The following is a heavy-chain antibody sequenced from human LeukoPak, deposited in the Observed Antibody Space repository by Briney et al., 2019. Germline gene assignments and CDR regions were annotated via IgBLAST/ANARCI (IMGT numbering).Heavy chain of an antibody. V-gene: IGHV4-4*07. Sequence: SETLSLTCTVSGGSISNYYWTWIRQPAGKGPEWIGRIHTSGSTNYNPSLKSRVNMSVDTSRNQSSLKLSSVTAADTAVYYCVRTGYCSGGSCYFRAFDYWGQGTLVTVSS. CDR1: GGSISNYY. J-gene: IGHJ4*02. CDR2: IHTSGST. CDR3: VRTGYCSGGSCYFRAFDY. D-gene: IGHD2-15*01.